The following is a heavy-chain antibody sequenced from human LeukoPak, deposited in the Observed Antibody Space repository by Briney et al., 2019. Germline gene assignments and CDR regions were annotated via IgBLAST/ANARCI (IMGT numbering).Heavy chain of an antibody. Sequence: GQSLSTPCKGSGYSFTSYWISWVRQMRGKGLEWMGRIDPSDSYANYSPSFQGHVTISADKSISTAYLQWSSLKASDTAMYYCARRSYYYGMDVWGQGTTVTVSS. CDR1: GYSFTSYW. J-gene: IGHJ6*02. CDR2: IDPSDSYA. V-gene: IGHV5-10-1*01. CDR3: ARRSYYYGMDV.